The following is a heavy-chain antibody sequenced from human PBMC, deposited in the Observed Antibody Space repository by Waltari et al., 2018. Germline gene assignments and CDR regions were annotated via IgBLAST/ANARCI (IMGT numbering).Heavy chain of an antibody. CDR3: AKQFGSGSYYLDY. J-gene: IGHJ4*02. CDR2: SVGTGDRT. D-gene: IGHD3-10*01. CDR1: GFTFSSYA. Sequence: EVQLLESGGGLVQPGGSLRLSCAASGFTFSSYAMSWVRQAPGKGLKWVSASVGTGDRTYYADSVKGRFTISRDSSKNTLYLQMDSLRAEDTAVYYCAKQFGSGSYYLDYWGQGTLVTVSS. V-gene: IGHV3-23*01.